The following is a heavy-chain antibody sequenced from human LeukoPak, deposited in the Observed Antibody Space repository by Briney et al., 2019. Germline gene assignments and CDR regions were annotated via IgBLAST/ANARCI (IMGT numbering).Heavy chain of an antibody. D-gene: IGHD6-13*01. CDR3: AKTYSSSWDNWFDP. CDR1: GGSISSSNYY. J-gene: IGHJ5*02. CDR2: IYYSGST. V-gene: IGHV4-39*07. Sequence: SETLSLTCTVSGGSISSSNYYWGWIRQPPGKGLEWIGSIYYSGSTFYNPSLKSRVTISVDTSKNQFSLKLSSVTAADTAVYYCAKTYSSSWDNWFDPWGQGTLVTVSS.